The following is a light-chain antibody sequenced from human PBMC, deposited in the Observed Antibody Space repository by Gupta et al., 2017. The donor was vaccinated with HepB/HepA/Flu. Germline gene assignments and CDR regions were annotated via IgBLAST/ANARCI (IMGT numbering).Light chain of an antibody. CDR2: DVS. V-gene: IGLV2-14*03. Sequence: HSVLPHPAAVSCSPGQSTTTSCTGTSSDVGGYNYFSWYQQHPGNAPKLMIYDVSNRPSGVSNRFSGSKSGNTTALTITGLQAEDEADYYYSSYTGSSTLVVFGGGTKLTVL. J-gene: IGLJ2*01. CDR3: SSYTGSSTLVV. CDR1: SSDVGGYNY.